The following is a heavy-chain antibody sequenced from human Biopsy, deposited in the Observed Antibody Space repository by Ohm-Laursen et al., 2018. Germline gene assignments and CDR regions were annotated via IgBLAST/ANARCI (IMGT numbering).Heavy chain of an antibody. CDR3: TRKPNSLYYFDH. Sequence: SQTLSLTCAVYGESFNGYYWTWIRQVPGEGLEWIAYMHHSGPTYTYYNPSLKSRVAISVEVSKNQFSLKVSPVTAADTAVYFCTRKPNSLYYFDHWGQGTLVTVSS. V-gene: IGHV4-34*09. CDR2: MHHSGPT. J-gene: IGHJ4*02. CDR1: GESFNGYY. D-gene: IGHD1-14*01.